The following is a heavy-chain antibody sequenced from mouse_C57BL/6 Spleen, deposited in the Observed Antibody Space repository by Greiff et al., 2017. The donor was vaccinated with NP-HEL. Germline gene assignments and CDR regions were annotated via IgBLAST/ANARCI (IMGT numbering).Heavy chain of an antibody. CDR1: GYTFTDYY. V-gene: IGHV1-76*01. CDR3: ASQTGTSFAY. CDR2: IYPGSGNT. J-gene: IGHJ3*01. Sequence: VQLKQSGAELVRPGASVKLSCKASGYTFTDYYINWVKQRPGQGLEWIARIYPGSGNTYYNEKFKGKATLTAEKSSSTAYMQLSSLTSEDSAVYFCASQTGTSFAYWGQGTLVTVSA. D-gene: IGHD4-1*01.